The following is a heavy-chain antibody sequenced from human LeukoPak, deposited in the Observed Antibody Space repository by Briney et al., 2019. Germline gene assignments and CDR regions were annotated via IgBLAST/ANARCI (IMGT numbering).Heavy chain of an antibody. CDR2: IYYSGST. CDR3: ARTTTGYSSGWYGTYFDY. D-gene: IGHD6-19*01. V-gene: IGHV4-59*01. Sequence: SETLSLTCTVSGGSISSYYWSWIRQPPGQGLEWIGYIYYSGSTNYNPSPTRRVTISVDTSKNQISMKLSSVTAADTAVYYCARTTTGYSSGWYGTYFDYWGQGTLVTVSS. J-gene: IGHJ4*02. CDR1: GGSISSYY.